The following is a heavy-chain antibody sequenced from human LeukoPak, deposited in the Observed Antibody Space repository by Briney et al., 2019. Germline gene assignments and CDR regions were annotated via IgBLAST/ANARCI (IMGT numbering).Heavy chain of an antibody. CDR1: GGTFSSYA. V-gene: IGHV1-69*13. CDR2: IIPIFGTT. D-gene: IGHD3-22*01. CDR3: AADYYESSGFYYVDY. J-gene: IGHJ4*02. Sequence: ASVKVSCKASGGTFSSYAISWVRQVPGQGLEWMGGIIPIFGTTNYAQKFQGRVTIAAGESTSTAYMELSSLRSEDTAVFYCAADYYESSGFYYVDYWGQGTLVTVSS.